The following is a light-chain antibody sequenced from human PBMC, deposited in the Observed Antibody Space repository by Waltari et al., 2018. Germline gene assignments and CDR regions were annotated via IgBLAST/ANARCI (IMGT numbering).Light chain of an antibody. J-gene: IGKJ1*01. V-gene: IGKV3-15*01. CDR3: QQYNNWSGT. Sequence: EIVMTQSPATLSVSPGERATLSCRASQSVSSNLAWYQQKPGQAPRLLIDGASTRATGTPARFSGSGSGTEFTLTISSLQSEDFAVYYCQQYNNWSGTFGQGTKVEIK. CDR2: GAS. CDR1: QSVSSN.